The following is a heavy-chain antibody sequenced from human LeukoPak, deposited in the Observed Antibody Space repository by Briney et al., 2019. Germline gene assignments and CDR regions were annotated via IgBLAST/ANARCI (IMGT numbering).Heavy chain of an antibody. CDR2: IYHSGST. D-gene: IGHD3-9*01. J-gene: IGHJ5*02. CDR1: GGSISSGGYS. CDR3: AGLTGGWFDP. V-gene: IGHV4-30-2*01. Sequence: PSETLSLTCAVSGGSISSGGYSWSWIRQPPGKGLEWIGYIYHSGSTYYNLSLKSRVTISVDRSKNQFSLKLSSVTAADTAVYYCAGLTGGWFDPWGQGTLVTVSS.